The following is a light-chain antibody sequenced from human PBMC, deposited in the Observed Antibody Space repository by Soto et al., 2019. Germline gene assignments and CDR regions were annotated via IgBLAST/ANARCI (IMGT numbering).Light chain of an antibody. CDR1: SSDIGLYNY. Sequence: QSALSQPASMSGSPGQSITIPCTGASSDIGLYNYVSWYQHHQGKAPKLLISEVNIRPSGLSDRFSASKAGNTASLTISGLQPEDEAYYYCSCLSTTSTPIVFGTGTKVTVL. CDR2: EVN. J-gene: IGLJ1*01. V-gene: IGLV2-14*01. CDR3: SCLSTTSTPIV.